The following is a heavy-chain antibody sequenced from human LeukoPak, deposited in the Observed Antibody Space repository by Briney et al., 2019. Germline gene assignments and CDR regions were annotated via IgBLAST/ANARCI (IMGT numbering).Heavy chain of an antibody. CDR2: INHSGST. CDR1: GASISSAEYY. D-gene: IGHD3-22*01. CDR3: ARGDQGSSGYFDY. V-gene: IGHV4-31*03. Sequence: SQTLSLTCTVSGASISSAEYYWSWIRQPPGKGLEWIGEINHSGSTNYNPSLKSRVTISVDTSKNQFSLKLSSVTAADTAVYYCARGDQGSSGYFDYWGQGTLVTVSS. J-gene: IGHJ4*02.